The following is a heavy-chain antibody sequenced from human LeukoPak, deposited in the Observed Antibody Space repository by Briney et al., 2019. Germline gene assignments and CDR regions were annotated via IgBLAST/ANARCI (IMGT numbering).Heavy chain of an antibody. V-gene: IGHV3-48*01. D-gene: IGHD2-15*01. J-gene: IGHJ4*02. CDR3: ASEGYCSGGSCYHLFDY. CDR2: ISSSSSTI. Sequence: GGSLRLSCAASGFTFSSYSMNWVRQAPGKGLEWVSYISSSSSTIYYADSVKGRFTISRDNAKNSLYLQMNSLRAEDTAVYYCASEGYCSGGSCYHLFDYWGQGTLVTVSS. CDR1: GFTFSSYS.